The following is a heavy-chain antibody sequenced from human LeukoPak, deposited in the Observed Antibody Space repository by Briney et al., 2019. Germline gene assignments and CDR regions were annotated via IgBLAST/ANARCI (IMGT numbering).Heavy chain of an antibody. CDR2: IDEKRRT. CDR3: ARHGGPYSWYPYYYYYMDV. CDR1: GSFSDHS. D-gene: IGHD2-15*01. J-gene: IGHJ6*03. Sequence: RPSETLSLTCAVYGSFSDHSWSWVRQPPGKGLEWIGEIDEKRRTSYSPSLTSRVTMSVDTSKNQFSLKLSSVTAADTAVYFCARHGGPYSWYPYYYYYMDVWGKGTSVTVFS. V-gene: IGHV4-34*01.